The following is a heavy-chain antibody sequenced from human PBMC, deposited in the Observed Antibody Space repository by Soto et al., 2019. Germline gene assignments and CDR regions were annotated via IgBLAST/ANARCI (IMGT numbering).Heavy chain of an antibody. Sequence: WASVKVSCKASGGTFSSYAVSWVRQAPGQGLEWMGGIIPIFGTANYAQKFQGRVTITADESTSTAYMELSSLRSEDTAVYYCARSIIYYDSSGSRGYYFDYWGQGTLVTVSS. D-gene: IGHD3-22*01. J-gene: IGHJ4*02. V-gene: IGHV1-69*13. CDR3: ARSIIYYDSSGSRGYYFDY. CDR2: IIPIFGTA. CDR1: GGTFSSYA.